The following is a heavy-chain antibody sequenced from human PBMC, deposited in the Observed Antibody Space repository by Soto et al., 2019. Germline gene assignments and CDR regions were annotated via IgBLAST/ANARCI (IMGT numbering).Heavy chain of an antibody. V-gene: IGHV1-69*13. D-gene: IGHD6-19*01. CDR1: GYTFTSYG. J-gene: IGHJ5*02. Sequence: GASVKVSCKAFGYTFTSYGISWVRQAPGQGLEWMGGIIPIFGTANYAQKFQGRVTITADESTSTAYMELSSLRSEDTAVYYCARDRLAVAGNNWFDPWGQGTLVTVSS. CDR2: IIPIFGTA. CDR3: ARDRLAVAGNNWFDP.